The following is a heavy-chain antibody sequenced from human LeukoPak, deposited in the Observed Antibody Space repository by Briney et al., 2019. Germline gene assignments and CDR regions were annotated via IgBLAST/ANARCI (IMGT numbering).Heavy chain of an antibody. D-gene: IGHD6-19*01. CDR3: ARSDYSSFLDS. Sequence: SETLSLTCTVSGGSISSSSYYWGWIRQPPGKGLEWIGSIYYSGITYFNPSLKSRVTISVATSKNQFSLKLNSVTAADTAIYYCARSDYSSFLDSWGQGILVTVSS. V-gene: IGHV4-39*07. CDR2: IYYSGIT. CDR1: GGSISSSSYY. J-gene: IGHJ4*02.